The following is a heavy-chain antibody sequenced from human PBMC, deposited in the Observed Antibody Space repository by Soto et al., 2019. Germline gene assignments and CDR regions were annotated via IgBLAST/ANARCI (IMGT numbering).Heavy chain of an antibody. D-gene: IGHD3-9*01. CDR1: GFTVSSNY. CDR2: IYSGGST. V-gene: IGHV3-66*01. Sequence: GGSLRLSCAASGFTVSSNYMSWVRQAPGKGLEWVSVIYSGGSTYYADSVKGRLTISRDNSKNTLYLQMNSLRAEDTAVYYCAREDYDILTGYLNWFDPWGQGTLVTVSS. J-gene: IGHJ5*02. CDR3: AREDYDILTGYLNWFDP.